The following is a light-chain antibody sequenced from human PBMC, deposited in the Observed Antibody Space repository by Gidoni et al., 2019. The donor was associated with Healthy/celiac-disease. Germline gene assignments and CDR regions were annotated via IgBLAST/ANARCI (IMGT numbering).Light chain of an antibody. CDR1: QSVSSY. V-gene: IGKV3-11*01. Sequence: EIVLTQSPATLSLSPGERATLSCRARQSVSSYLAWYQQQPSQAPRLLIYDASNRATGIPARFSGSGSGTDFTLTISSLEPEDFAVYYCQQRSNWPPPYTFGQGTKLEIK. J-gene: IGKJ2*01. CDR2: DAS. CDR3: QQRSNWPPPYT.